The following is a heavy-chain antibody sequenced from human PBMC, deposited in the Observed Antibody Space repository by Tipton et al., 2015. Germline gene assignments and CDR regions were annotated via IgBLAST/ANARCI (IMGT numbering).Heavy chain of an antibody. CDR3: ARDGYNSNYFDY. V-gene: IGHV4-31*03. CDR1: GGAITSDGFY. D-gene: IGHD5-24*01. Sequence: TLSLTCTVSGGAITSDGFYWSRIRQHPGKGLEWIGYIFYTGSTYYNPSLKSRATLSVDTSKNQFSLKLSSVTAADTAVYYCARDGYNSNYFDYWGQGTLVTVSP. CDR2: IFYTGST. J-gene: IGHJ4*02.